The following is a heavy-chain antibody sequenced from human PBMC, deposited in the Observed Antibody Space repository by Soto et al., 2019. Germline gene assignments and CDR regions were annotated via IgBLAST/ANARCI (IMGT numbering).Heavy chain of an antibody. D-gene: IGHD6-19*01. J-gene: IGHJ4*02. Sequence: GASVKVSCKASGYTFTSYGISWVRQAPGQGLEWMGWISAYNGNTNYAQKLQGRVTMTTDTSTNTAYMELRSLTADDTAVYYCARDQRGVVAGMGFDYWGQGTLVTVSS. CDR2: ISAYNGNT. CDR1: GYTFTSYG. V-gene: IGHV1-18*01. CDR3: ARDQRGVVAGMGFDY.